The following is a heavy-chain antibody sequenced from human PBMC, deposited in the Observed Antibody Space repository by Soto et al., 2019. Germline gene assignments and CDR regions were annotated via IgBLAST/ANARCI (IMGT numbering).Heavy chain of an antibody. CDR2: MNPNSGNT. Sequence: ASVKVSCKASGYTFTSYDINWVRQATGQGLEWMGWMNPNSGNTGYAQKFQGRVTMTRNTSISTAYMELSSLRSEDTAVYYCAIRGKNYCYYYGMDVWGQGTTVTVSS. J-gene: IGHJ6*02. CDR3: AIRGKNYCYYYGMDV. CDR1: GYTFTSYD. V-gene: IGHV1-8*01.